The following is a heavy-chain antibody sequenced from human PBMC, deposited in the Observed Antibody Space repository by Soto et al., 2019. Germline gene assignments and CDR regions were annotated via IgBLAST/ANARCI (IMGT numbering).Heavy chain of an antibody. CDR1: GYTFTSYY. CDR2: INPSGGRT. D-gene: IGHD3-10*01. V-gene: IGHV1-46*01. Sequence: QVKLVQSGAEVKKPGASVKVSCKASGYTFTSYYMHWVRQAPGQGLEWMGIINPSGGRTSYAQKFQGRVTMTRDTSTSTVYMELSSLRSEDTAVYYCARQLVRGAADYWGQGTLVTVSS. CDR3: ARQLVRGAADY. J-gene: IGHJ4*02.